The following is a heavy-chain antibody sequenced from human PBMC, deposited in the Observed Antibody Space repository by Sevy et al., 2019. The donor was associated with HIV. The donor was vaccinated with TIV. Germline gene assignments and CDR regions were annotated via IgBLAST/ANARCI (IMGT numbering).Heavy chain of an antibody. CDR3: ARDCSSASCLWGLDV. CDR2: IKRDGSER. Sequence: GGSLRLSCRVSGFTFIKHAMHWVRQAPGKGLEWVANIKRDGSERYYVASVKGRFTISRDNAKTSLYLQMHSLRAEDTAVYYCARDCSSASCLWGLDVWGQGTTVTVSS. V-gene: IGHV3-7*03. CDR1: GFTFIKHA. J-gene: IGHJ6*02. D-gene: IGHD2-2*01.